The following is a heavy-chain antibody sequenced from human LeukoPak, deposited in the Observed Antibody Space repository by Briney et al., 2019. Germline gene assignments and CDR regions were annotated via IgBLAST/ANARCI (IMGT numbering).Heavy chain of an antibody. CDR1: GFTFSNYA. Sequence: GGSLRLSCAASGFTFSNYAMSWVRQAPGKGLEWVSTLSGSGVSTYYADSVKGRFTISRDNSKNTLYLQMNSLRAEDTAVYYCAKCAGLSEYSYGYDFDYWGQGTLVTVSS. J-gene: IGHJ4*02. D-gene: IGHD5-18*01. V-gene: IGHV3-23*01. CDR3: AKCAGLSEYSYGYDFDY. CDR2: LSGSGVST.